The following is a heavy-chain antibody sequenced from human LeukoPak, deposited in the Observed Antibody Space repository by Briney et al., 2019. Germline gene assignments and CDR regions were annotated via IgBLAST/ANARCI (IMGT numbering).Heavy chain of an antibody. CDR2: INHSGST. CDR1: GGSFSGYY. D-gene: IGHD3-22*01. V-gene: IGHV4-34*01. Sequence: SETLSLTCAVYGGSFSGYYWSWIRQPPGKGLEWIGEINHSGSTNYNPSLKSRVSISVDTSKNQFSLKLSSVTAADTAVYYCARSPPDYYDSSGSKGDYWGQGTLVTVSS. J-gene: IGHJ4*02. CDR3: ARSPPDYYDSSGSKGDY.